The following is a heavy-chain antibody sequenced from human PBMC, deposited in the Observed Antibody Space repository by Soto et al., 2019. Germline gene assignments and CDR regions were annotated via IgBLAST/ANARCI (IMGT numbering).Heavy chain of an antibody. D-gene: IGHD3-16*02. Sequence: GASVKVSCKASGYTFTSYVISWVRQAPGQGLEWMGWISAYNGNTNYAQKLQGRVTMTTDTSTSTAYMELRSLRSDDTAVYYCARGRYDYIWGSYRYPDAFDIWGQGTMVTVSS. CDR1: GYTFTSYV. CDR3: ARGRYDYIWGSYRYPDAFDI. V-gene: IGHV1-18*01. J-gene: IGHJ3*02. CDR2: ISAYNGNT.